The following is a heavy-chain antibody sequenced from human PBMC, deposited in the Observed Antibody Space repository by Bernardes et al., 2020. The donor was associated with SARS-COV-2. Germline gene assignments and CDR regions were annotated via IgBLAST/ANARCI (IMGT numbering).Heavy chain of an antibody. D-gene: IGHD6-19*01. V-gene: IGHV4-31*11. Sequence: SETLSLTCAVSGDSISSSGYYWNWIRQRPGEGLEWIGYMYYTGSPYYRPSLKSRVTILVDTSKNQVSLRLTSVTAADTGVYYCASPGKPYFNGWGGGFDMWGKGIMVTVS. CDR3: ASPGKPYFNGWGGGFDM. CDR2: MYYTGSP. J-gene: IGHJ3*02. CDR1: GDSISSSGYY.